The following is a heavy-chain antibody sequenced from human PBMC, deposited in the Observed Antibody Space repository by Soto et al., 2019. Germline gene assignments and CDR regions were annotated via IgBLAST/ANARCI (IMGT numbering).Heavy chain of an antibody. CDR1: GFTFSSYG. CDR3: AKKGYDILSNWFDP. D-gene: IGHD3-9*01. CDR2: ISYDGSNK. V-gene: IGHV3-30*18. Sequence: QVQLVESGGGVVQPGRSLRLSCAASGFTFSSYGMHWVRQAPGKGLEWVAVISYDGSNKYYADSVKGRFTISRDNSKNTLYLQMNSLRAEDTAVYYCAKKGYDILSNWFDPWGQGTLVTVSS. J-gene: IGHJ5*02.